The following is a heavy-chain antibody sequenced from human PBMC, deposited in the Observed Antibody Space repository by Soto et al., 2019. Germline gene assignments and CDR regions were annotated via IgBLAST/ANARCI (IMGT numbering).Heavy chain of an antibody. D-gene: IGHD5-18*01. V-gene: IGHV3-30*18. CDR1: GLHFISYC. CDR2: ISYDGSNK. CDR3: AKDRRQWIQLWLTLVDY. Sequence: SGGSLRLSCAASGLHFISYCRHWVSTAPGKGLEWVAVISYDGSNKYYADSVKGRFTISRDNSKNTLYLQMNSLRAEDTAVYYCAKDRRQWIQLWLTLVDYWGQGTLVTVSS. J-gene: IGHJ4*02.